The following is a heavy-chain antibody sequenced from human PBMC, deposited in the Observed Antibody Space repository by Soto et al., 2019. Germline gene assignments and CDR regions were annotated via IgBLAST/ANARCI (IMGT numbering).Heavy chain of an antibody. D-gene: IGHD3-10*01. J-gene: IGHJ4*02. CDR1: GFTFSNYA. CDR3: ANTCRGLGTYYQVDY. V-gene: IGHV3-23*01. CDR2: ISGNGANT. Sequence: EVQLLESGGGLVQPGGSLRLSCAASGFTFSNYAMSWVRQAPGKGLEWVSGISGNGANTFYADSVKGRLTISRDNSKNTLYLQLNSLRADDTAVYYCANTCRGLGTYYQVDYWGQGTLVTVSS.